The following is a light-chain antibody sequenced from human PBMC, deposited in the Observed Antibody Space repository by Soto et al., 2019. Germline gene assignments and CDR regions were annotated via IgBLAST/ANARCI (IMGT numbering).Light chain of an antibody. Sequence: EIVLTQSPGTLSLSPGERATLSCRASQSVISNYLAWYKQKPGQAPRLLIYGASSRATGIPDRFSGSGSGTDFTLTISRLEPEDSAVYYCQEHGSSPFTFGPGTKVDIK. J-gene: IGKJ3*01. CDR3: QEHGSSPFT. CDR1: QSVISNY. V-gene: IGKV3-20*01. CDR2: GAS.